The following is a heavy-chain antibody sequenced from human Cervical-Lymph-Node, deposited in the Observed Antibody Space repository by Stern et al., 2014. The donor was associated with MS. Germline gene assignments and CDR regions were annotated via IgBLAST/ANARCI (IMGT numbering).Heavy chain of an antibody. CDR3: ARGAGWFDP. V-gene: IGHV4-59*01. Sequence: VQLLGSGPGLVKPSETLSLTCTVSGGSISSYYWSWIRQPPGKGLELIGDIYYSGSTNYNPSLKSRGTISVDTSKNQFSLKLSSVTAADTAVYYCARGAGWFDPWGQGTLVTVSS. CDR2: IYYSGST. CDR1: GGSISSYY. J-gene: IGHJ5*02.